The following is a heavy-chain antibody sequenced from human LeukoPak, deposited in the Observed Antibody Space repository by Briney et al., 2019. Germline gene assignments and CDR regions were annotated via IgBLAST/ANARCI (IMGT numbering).Heavy chain of an antibody. CDR3: AKSERFDP. J-gene: IGHJ5*02. CDR1: GFTFRNYA. Sequence: GGSLRLSCSASGFTFRNYAMSWVRQAPGKGLEWVSTIGGSGAATKYADSVKGRFTISRDNSKNTVDLQMNSLRGDDTAVYYCAKSERFDPWGQGTLVTVPS. V-gene: IGHV3-23*01. CDR2: IGGSGAAT. D-gene: IGHD1-1*01.